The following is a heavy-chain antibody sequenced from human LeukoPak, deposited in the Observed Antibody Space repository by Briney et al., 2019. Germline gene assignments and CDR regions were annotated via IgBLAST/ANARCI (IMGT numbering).Heavy chain of an antibody. Sequence: GSLRLSCAASGFTFSDYYWSWIRQPAGKGLEWIGRIYTSGSTNYNPSLKSRVTMSVDTSKNQFSLKLSSVTAADTAVYYCARDLDYSNYGFDYWGQGTLVTVSS. J-gene: IGHJ4*02. V-gene: IGHV4-4*07. D-gene: IGHD4-11*01. CDR1: GFTFSDYY. CDR2: IYTSGST. CDR3: ARDLDYSNYGFDY.